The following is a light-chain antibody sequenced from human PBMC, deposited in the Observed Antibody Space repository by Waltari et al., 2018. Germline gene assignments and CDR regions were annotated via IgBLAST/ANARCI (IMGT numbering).Light chain of an antibody. V-gene: IGLV2-14*03. Sequence: QSALTQPAYVSVSPGQSITISCTGPSSEIGSYTFVPWYQTHPGKAPQLILFAVTNRPSGVSNRFSGSKSGNTASLIISGLQGEDEADYYCSSYMDTTALELFGGGTSLTVL. CDR3: SSYMDTTALEL. CDR1: SSEIGSYTF. CDR2: AVT. J-gene: IGLJ2*01.